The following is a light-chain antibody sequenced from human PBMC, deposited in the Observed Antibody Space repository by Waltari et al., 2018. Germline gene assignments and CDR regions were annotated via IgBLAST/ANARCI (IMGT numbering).Light chain of an antibody. CDR3: QQYGSSQWT. CDR2: VAS. V-gene: IGKV3-20*01. J-gene: IGKJ1*01. Sequence: EIVLNQSPGTLSLSPGERATLSCRASQSVSSSYLAWYQQKPGQAPRLLIYVASSRATGIPDRFSGSVSGTDFTLTISRLEPEDFAVYYCQQYGSSQWTFGQGTKVEIK. CDR1: QSVSSSY.